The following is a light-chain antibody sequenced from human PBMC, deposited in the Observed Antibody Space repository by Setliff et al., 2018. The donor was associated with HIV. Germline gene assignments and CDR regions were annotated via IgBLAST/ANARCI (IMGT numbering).Light chain of an antibody. V-gene: IGLV8-61*01. Sequence: VVTQEPSFSVSPGGTVTLTCGLSSGSVSTTYYPSWYQQTPGQAPRTLIYTTNVRSSGVPDRFSGSILGNKAALTITGAQADDESDYYCVLYMGSGIWVFGGGTK. CDR3: VLYMGSGIWV. J-gene: IGLJ3*02. CDR1: SGSVSTTYY. CDR2: TTN.